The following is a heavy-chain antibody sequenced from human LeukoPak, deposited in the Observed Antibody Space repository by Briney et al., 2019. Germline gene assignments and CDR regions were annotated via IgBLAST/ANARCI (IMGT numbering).Heavy chain of an antibody. J-gene: IGHJ6*03. CDR2: IYTSGST. Sequence: PSETLSLTCTVSGGSISSYYWSWIRQPAGKGLEWIGRIYTSGSTNYNPSLKSRVTISVDKSKNQFSLKLSSVTAADTAVYYCARDHCSGGSCYYYYYMDVWGKGTTVTVS. D-gene: IGHD2-15*01. CDR1: GGSISSYY. V-gene: IGHV4-4*07. CDR3: ARDHCSGGSCYYYYYMDV.